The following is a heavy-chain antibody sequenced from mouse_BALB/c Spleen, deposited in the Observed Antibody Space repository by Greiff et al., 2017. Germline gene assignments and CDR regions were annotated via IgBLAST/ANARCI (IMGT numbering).Heavy chain of an antibody. J-gene: IGHJ4*01. CDR3: TRSEDGYYAMDY. Sequence: VQLQQPGAELVRPGASVKLSCKASGYTFTSYWINWVKQRPGQGLEWIGNIYPSDSYTNYNQKFKDKATLTVDKSSSTAYMQLSSPTSEDSAVYYCTRSEDGYYAMDYWGQGTSVTVSS. V-gene: IGHV1-69*02. D-gene: IGHD1-2*01. CDR1: GYTFTSYW. CDR2: IYPSDSYT.